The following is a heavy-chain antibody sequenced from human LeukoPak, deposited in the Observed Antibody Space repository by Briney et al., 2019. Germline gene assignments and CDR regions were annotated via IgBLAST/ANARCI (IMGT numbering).Heavy chain of an antibody. D-gene: IGHD6-13*01. V-gene: IGHV1-2*02. CDR1: GYTFTGYY. Sequence: ASVKVSCKASGYTFTGYYIHWVRQAPGQGLEWMGWINPSSGGTNYAQKFQGRVSMTRDTSISTAYMELSRLRSDDTAVYYCAGSSGYSSSWYFDYWGQGTLVTVSS. CDR3: AGSSGYSSSWYFDY. CDR2: INPSSGGT. J-gene: IGHJ4*02.